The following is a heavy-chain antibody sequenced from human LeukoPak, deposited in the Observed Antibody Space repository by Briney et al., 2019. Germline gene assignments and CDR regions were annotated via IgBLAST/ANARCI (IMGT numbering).Heavy chain of an antibody. D-gene: IGHD6-19*01. Sequence: GGSLRLSCAASGFTFSDYYMNWLRQAPGKGLEWVSYISSSSSFTNYADSVKGRFTISRDNAKNSLYLQMNSLRAEDTAVYYCVRDQKPGWYPDYWGQGTLVTVSS. CDR1: GFTFSDYY. CDR2: ISSSSSFT. CDR3: VRDQKPGWYPDY. V-gene: IGHV3-11*06. J-gene: IGHJ4*02.